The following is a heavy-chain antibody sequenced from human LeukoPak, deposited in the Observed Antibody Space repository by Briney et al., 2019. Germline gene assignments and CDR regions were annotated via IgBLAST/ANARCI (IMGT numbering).Heavy chain of an antibody. CDR1: GGSISSYY. V-gene: IGHV4-59*01. D-gene: IGHD3-3*01. CDR2: IYYSGST. J-gene: IGHJ6*03. Sequence: SETLSLTCTVSGGSISSYYWSWIRQPPGKGLEWIGYIYYSGSTNYNPSLKSRVTISVDTSKNQFSLKLSSVTAADTAVYYCARANYDFWSGSYYYYMDVWGKGTTVTVSS. CDR3: ARANYDFWSGSYYYYMDV.